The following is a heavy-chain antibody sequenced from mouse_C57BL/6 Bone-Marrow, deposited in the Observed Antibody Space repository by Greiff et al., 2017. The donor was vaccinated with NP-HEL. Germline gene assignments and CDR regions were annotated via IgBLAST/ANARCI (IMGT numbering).Heavy chain of an antibody. CDR3: ARGYSNLYYFDY. D-gene: IGHD2-5*01. CDR1: GYTFTSYW. Sequence: QVQLQQPGAELVRPGSSVKLSCKASGYTFTSYWMHWVKQRPIQGLEWIGNIDPSDSETHYNQKFKDKATLTVDKSSSTAYMQLSSLTSDDSAVSYCARGYSNLYYFDYWGQGTTLTVSS. J-gene: IGHJ2*01. CDR2: IDPSDSET. V-gene: IGHV1-52*01.